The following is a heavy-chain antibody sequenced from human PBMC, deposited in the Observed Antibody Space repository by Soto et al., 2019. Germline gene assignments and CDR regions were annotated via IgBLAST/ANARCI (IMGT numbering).Heavy chain of an antibody. V-gene: IGHV4-39*01. D-gene: IGHD2-21*02. CDR3: ARHPSDFWFDP. CDR2: IYYSGST. J-gene: IGHJ5*02. CDR1: GGSTSSGGYY. Sequence: SETLSLTCTVSGGSTSSGGYYWSWIRQPPGKGLEWIGSIYYSGSTYYNPSLKSRVTVSVDTSKNQFSLKLSSVTAADTAVYYCARHPSDFWFDPWGQGTLVTVSS.